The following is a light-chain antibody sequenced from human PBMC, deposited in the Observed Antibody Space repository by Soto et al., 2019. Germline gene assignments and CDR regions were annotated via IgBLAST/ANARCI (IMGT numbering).Light chain of an antibody. CDR3: QQSYSTPHT. J-gene: IGKJ2*01. CDR1: QIISTY. Sequence: DIQMTQSPSSLAASVGDRVTISCRASQIISTYLNWYQQNPGQVPTLLIYGASSLQRGVPSRFSASGSGTDFTLSTSSLQREDFATYYCQQSYSTPHTYGQGTKLEIK. CDR2: GAS. V-gene: IGKV1-39*01.